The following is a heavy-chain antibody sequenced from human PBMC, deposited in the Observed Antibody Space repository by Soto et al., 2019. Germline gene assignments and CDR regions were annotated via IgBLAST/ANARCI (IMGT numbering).Heavy chain of an antibody. D-gene: IGHD3-16*01. CDR1: GYTFTSYG. V-gene: IGHV1-18*01. CDR2: ISAYNGNT. J-gene: IGHJ4*02. Sequence: ASVKVSCKASGYTFTSYGISWVRQAPGQGLEWMGWISAYNGNTNYAQKLQGRVTITTDTSTSTAFMELRSLRSDDTVVYFWSRMGEGGWFEDYGWGSLSHWGQGTLVTVSS. CDR3: SRMGEGGWFEDYGWGSLSH.